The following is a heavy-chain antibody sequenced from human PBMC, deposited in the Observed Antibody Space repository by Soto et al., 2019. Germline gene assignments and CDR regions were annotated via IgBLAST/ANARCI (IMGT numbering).Heavy chain of an antibody. CDR1: GYSFTSYW. V-gene: IGHV5-51*01. CDR3: ARREYSYGTLSYYYGMDV. J-gene: IGHJ6*02. D-gene: IGHD5-18*01. CDR2: IYPGDSDT. Sequence: GESLKISCKGSGYSFTSYWIGWVRQMPGKGLEWMGIIYPGDSDTRYSPSFQGQVTISADKSISTAYLQWSSLKASDTAMYYYARREYSYGTLSYYYGMDVWGQGTTVTVSS.